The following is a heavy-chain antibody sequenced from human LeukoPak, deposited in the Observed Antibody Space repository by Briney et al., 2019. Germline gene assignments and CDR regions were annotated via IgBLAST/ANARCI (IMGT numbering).Heavy chain of an antibody. V-gene: IGHV3-30-3*01. CDR1: GFTFSSYA. CDR2: ISYDGSNK. Sequence: GGSLRLSCAASGFTFSSYAMHWVRQAPGKGLEWVAVISYDGSNKYYADSVKGRFTISRDNSKNTLYLQMNSLRAEDTAVYYCAKAGYSSGWTRYYGMDVWGQGTTVAVSS. CDR3: AKAGYSSGWTRYYGMDV. J-gene: IGHJ6*02. D-gene: IGHD6-19*01.